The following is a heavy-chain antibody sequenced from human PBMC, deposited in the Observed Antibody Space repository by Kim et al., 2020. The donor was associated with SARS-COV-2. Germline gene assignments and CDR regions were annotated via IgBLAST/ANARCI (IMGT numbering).Heavy chain of an antibody. CDR3: ARGGARGARAPTGETVVVTATLDGAEEYFQH. D-gene: IGHD2-21*02. J-gene: IGHJ1*01. CDR2: ISSNGGST. Sequence: GGSLRLSCAASGFTFSSYAMHWVRQAPGKGLEYVSAISSNGGSTYYANSVKGRFTISRDNSKNTLYLQMGSLRAEDMAVYYCARGGARGARAPTGETVVVTATLDGAEEYFQHWGQGTLVTVSS. V-gene: IGHV3-64*01. CDR1: GFTFSSYA.